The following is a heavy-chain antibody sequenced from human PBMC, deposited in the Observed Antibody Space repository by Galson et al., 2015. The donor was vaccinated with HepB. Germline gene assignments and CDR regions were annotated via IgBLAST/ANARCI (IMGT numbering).Heavy chain of an antibody. D-gene: IGHD6-19*01. Sequence: SLRLSCAASGFTFSNSGMHWVRPAPGKGLEWVAVISYDGSNKYYADSVKGPFTISRDNSKNTLYLQMNSLRAEDTAVYYCAKDPYLYSALAGTMAGFDYWGQGTLVTVSS. CDR1: GFTFSNSG. CDR2: ISYDGSNK. CDR3: AKDPYLYSALAGTMAGFDY. V-gene: IGHV3-30*18. J-gene: IGHJ4*02.